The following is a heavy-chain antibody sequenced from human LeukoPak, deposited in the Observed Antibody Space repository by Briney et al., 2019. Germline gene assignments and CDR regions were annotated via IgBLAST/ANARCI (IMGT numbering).Heavy chain of an antibody. Sequence: SETLSLTCTVSGGTISRFFWTWIRQSPGKGLEWIGYSYSSGGSSYNPSLKSRVTISVDTSKNQFSLKLSSVTAADTAVYYCARPQYSSSWFGYWGQGTLVTVSS. D-gene: IGHD6-13*01. CDR1: GGTISRFF. J-gene: IGHJ5*01. CDR2: SYSSGGS. CDR3: ARPQYSSSWFGY. V-gene: IGHV4-59*12.